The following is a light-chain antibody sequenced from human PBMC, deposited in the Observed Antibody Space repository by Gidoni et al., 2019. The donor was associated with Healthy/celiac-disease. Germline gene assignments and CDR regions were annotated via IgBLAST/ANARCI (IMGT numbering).Light chain of an antibody. CDR2: KVS. J-gene: IGKJ3*01. Sequence: VVMTQSPLSLPVTLGQPASIPGRSSQSLVYSDGNTYLNWYQQSPGQSPRRLIYKVSNRDSGVPDRCSGSGSGTDFTLKISRVEAEDVRVYYCKQGTHPFTFGPXTKVDIK. V-gene: IGKV2-30*01. CDR1: QSLVYSDGNTY. CDR3: KQGTHPFT.